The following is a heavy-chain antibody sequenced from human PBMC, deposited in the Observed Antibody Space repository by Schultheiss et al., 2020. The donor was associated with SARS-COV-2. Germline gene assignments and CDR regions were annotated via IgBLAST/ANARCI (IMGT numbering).Heavy chain of an antibody. V-gene: IGHV4-39*01. CDR3: ARGGYSYGYGIDY. CDR2: IYYSGST. CDR1: GGSISSSSHY. Sequence: SETLSLTCTVSGGSISSSSHYWGWIRQPPGKGLEWIGSIYYSGSTYYNPSLKSRVTISVDTSKNQFSLKLSSVTAADTAVYYCARGGYSYGYGIDYWGQGTLVTVSS. D-gene: IGHD5-18*01. J-gene: IGHJ4*02.